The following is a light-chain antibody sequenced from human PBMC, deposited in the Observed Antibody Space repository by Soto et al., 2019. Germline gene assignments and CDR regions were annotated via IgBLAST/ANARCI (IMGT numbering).Light chain of an antibody. CDR1: QSISSY. CDR3: QQSYNTLPT. CDR2: AAS. V-gene: IGKV1-39*01. J-gene: IGKJ1*01. Sequence: DIQMTQSPSSLSASVGDRVTITRRASQSISSYLNWYQQKPGKAPKLLIYAASTLQSGVPSRFSGSGSGTDFTLTISSLQPADFATYYCQQSYNTLPTFGQGTKV.